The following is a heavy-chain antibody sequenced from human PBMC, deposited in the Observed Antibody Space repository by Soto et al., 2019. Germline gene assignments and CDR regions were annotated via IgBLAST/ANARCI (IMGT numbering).Heavy chain of an antibody. D-gene: IGHD4-17*01. J-gene: IGHJ5*02. CDR2: INWNSGSI. CDR1: GFTFDDYA. V-gene: IGHV3-9*01. CDR3: AKDLYGDYVLGWFDP. Sequence: EVQLVESGGGLVQPGRSLRLSCAASGFTFDDYAMHWVQQAPGKGLEWVSSINWNSGSIAYADSVKGRFTISRDNAKNSLYLQMSSLRAEDTALYYCAKDLYGDYVLGWFDPWGQGTLVTVSS.